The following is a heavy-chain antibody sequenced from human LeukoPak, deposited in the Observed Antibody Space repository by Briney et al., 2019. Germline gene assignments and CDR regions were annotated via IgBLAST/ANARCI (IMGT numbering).Heavy chain of an antibody. V-gene: IGHV4-59*08. CDR3: ARHYYYDSSGHPDI. CDR1: GGSISSYY. J-gene: IGHJ3*02. Sequence: SETLSLTHPVSGGSISSYYWSWIRQPPGKGLEWIGYIYYSGSTNYNPSLKSRVTISVNTSKNQFSLKLSSVTAADTAVYYCARHYYYDSSGHPDIWGQGTMVTVSS. CDR2: IYYSGST. D-gene: IGHD3-22*01.